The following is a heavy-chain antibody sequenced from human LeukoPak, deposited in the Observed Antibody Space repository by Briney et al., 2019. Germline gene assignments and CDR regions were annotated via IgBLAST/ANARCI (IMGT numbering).Heavy chain of an antibody. CDR2: IHWNGDTT. CDR1: GFTFDDYG. D-gene: IGHD3-9*01. V-gene: IGHV3-20*04. CDR3: ARGLRYYYCYYMDV. J-gene: IGHJ6*03. Sequence: GGSLRLSCAASGFTFDDYGMNWVRQAPGKGLEWISGIHWNGDTTNYAASVEGRFTISRDNAKNSLYLQMNSLRAEDTALYYCARGLRYYYCYYMDVWGKGTTVTVSS.